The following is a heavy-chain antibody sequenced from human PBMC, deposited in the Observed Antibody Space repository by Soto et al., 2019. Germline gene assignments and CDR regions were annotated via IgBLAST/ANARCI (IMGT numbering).Heavy chain of an antibody. CDR1: GFTFSNYW. Sequence: PGGSLRLSCAASGFTFSNYWMHWVRQAPGKGLKWVSRINPDGSRTTYADSVKGRFAISRDNAKNTVYLQMHSLRAEDAAVYYCARVKLGSYDWFDPWGQGTLVTVSS. D-gene: IGHD3-16*01. CDR3: ARVKLGSYDWFDP. CDR2: INPDGSRT. J-gene: IGHJ5*02. V-gene: IGHV3-74*01.